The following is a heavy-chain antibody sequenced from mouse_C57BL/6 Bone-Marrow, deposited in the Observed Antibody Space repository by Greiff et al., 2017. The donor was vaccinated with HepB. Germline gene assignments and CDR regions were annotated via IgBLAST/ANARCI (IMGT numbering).Heavy chain of an antibody. CDR3: ARSHLWPDY. CDR2: IHPNSGST. J-gene: IGHJ2*01. V-gene: IGHV1-64*01. CDR1: GYTFTSYW. Sequence: QVQLQQPGAELVKPGASVKLSCKASGYTFTSYWLHWVKQRPGQGLEWIGLIHPNSGSTNYNEKFKSKATLTVDKSSSTAYMQLSSLTSEDSAVYYCARSHLWPDYWGQGTTLTVSS. D-gene: IGHD1-1*02.